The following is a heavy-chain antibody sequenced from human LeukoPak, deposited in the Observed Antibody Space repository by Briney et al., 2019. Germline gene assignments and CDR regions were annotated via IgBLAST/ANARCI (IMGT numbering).Heavy chain of an antibody. V-gene: IGHV1-2*02. CDR3: ARAPSHAYYYDSSGYPDY. Sequence: ASVKVSCKASGYTFTGYYMHWVRQAPGQGLEWMGWINPNSGGTNYAQKFQGRVTMTRDTSISTAYMELSRLRSDDTAVYYCARAPSHAYYYDSSGYPDYWGQGTLVTVSS. J-gene: IGHJ4*02. CDR2: INPNSGGT. D-gene: IGHD3-22*01. CDR1: GYTFTGYY.